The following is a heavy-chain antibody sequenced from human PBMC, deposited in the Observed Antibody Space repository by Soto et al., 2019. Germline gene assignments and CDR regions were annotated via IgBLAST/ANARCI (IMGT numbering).Heavy chain of an antibody. D-gene: IGHD2-8*01. Sequence: QVQLVQSGAEVKKPGSSVKVSCKASGGTFSSYAISWVRQAPGQGLEWMGGIIPIFGTANYAQKFQGRVTITADESTSTAYMELSSLRSEDTAVYYCARASGDGFYCTYGVCYEYYYYGMDVWGQGTTVTVSS. CDR1: GGTFSSYA. J-gene: IGHJ6*02. V-gene: IGHV1-69*01. CDR3: ARASGDGFYCTYGVCYEYYYYGMDV. CDR2: IIPIFGTA.